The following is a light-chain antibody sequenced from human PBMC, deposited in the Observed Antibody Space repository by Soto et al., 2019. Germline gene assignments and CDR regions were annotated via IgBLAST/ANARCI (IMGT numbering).Light chain of an antibody. CDR1: QSVSSNY. V-gene: IGKV3-20*01. CDR2: GAT. CDR3: QQYGSSPPIT. Sequence: EIVLTQSPGTLYLSAGERATLSCRASQSVSSNYLAWYQQKPGQAHRVRIYGATNRATGIPDRFSGSGSGTDVTLTTSRLEPEDFAVYYCQQYGSSPPITFGQGTRLEIK. J-gene: IGKJ5*01.